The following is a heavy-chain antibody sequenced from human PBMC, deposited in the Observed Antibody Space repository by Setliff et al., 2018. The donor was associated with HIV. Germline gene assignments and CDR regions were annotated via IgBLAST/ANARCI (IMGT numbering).Heavy chain of an antibody. Sequence: SETLSLTCTVSGGSINSGSYSWGWIRQPPEKGLEWIGTMFYSGSTYYNPSLKSRVTIFIDTSKNQFSLRLSSVTAADTAVYYCARFYDYYGHRLDYWGQGTQVTVSS. J-gene: IGHJ4*02. V-gene: IGHV4-39*01. CDR1: GGSINSGSYS. CDR2: MFYSGST. CDR3: ARFYDYYGHRLDY. D-gene: IGHD3-16*01.